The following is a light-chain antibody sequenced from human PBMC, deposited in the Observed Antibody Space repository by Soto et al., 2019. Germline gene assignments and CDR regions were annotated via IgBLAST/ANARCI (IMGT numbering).Light chain of an antibody. J-gene: IGKJ1*01. Sequence: EIVLTQSPGTLSVSPGERVTLSCRASQSVDIDLAWYQQKPGQAPRLLIYGASTRATDMPGRFRGSGAGAEFTLTISSLQSEDSAVYYCQQYRGWPRTFGQGTRWIS. V-gene: IGKV3D-15*01. CDR3: QQYRGWPRT. CDR2: GAS. CDR1: QSVDID.